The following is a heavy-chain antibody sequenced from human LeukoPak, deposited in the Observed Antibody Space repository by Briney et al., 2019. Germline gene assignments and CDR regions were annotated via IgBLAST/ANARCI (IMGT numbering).Heavy chain of an antibody. J-gene: IGHJ5*02. CDR2: IYHSGST. D-gene: IGHD2-2*02. Sequence: PSQTLSLTCTVSGGSISGGGYYWSWFRQPPGKGLEWIGSIYHSGSTYYNPSLKSRVTISVDTSKNQFSLKLSSVTAADTAVYYCASGGYCSSTSCYNGGNWFDPWGQGTLVTVSS. CDR1: GGSISGGGYY. V-gene: IGHV4-30-2*03. CDR3: ASGGYCSSTSCYNGGNWFDP.